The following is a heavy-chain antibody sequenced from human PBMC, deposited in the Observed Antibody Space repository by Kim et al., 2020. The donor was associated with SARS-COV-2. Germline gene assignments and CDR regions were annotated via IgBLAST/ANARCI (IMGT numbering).Heavy chain of an antibody. V-gene: IGHV4-34*01. J-gene: IGHJ4*02. CDR2: INHSGST. D-gene: IGHD1-7*01. Sequence: SETLSLTCAVYGGSFSGYYWSWIRQPPGKGLEWIGEINHSGSTNYNPSLKSRVTISVDTSKNQFSLKLSSVTAADTAVYYCARTVWTGTTWGYFDYWGQGTLVTVSS. CDR3: ARTVWTGTTWGYFDY. CDR1: GGSFSGYY.